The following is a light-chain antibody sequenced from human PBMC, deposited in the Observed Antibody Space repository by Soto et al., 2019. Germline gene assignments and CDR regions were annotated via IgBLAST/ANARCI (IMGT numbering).Light chain of an antibody. CDR2: NDN. CDR1: SSNIGSNT. V-gene: IGLV1-44*01. CDR3: AAGDHSLNGYV. Sequence: QSVLTQPPSASGTPGQRVTISCSGSSSNIGSNTVNWYQQLPGTAPKLLIYNDNQWPSGVPDRFSGSKSGTSASLAISGPRSGEGADYAWAAGDHSLNGYVFGTGTKVPVL. J-gene: IGLJ1*01.